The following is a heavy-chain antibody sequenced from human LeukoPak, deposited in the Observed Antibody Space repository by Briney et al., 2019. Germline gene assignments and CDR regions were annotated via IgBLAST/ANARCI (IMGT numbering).Heavy chain of an antibody. J-gene: IGHJ4*02. Sequence: DTVPLTCTFCVLPISSSIYYLGSIRHPPGTGLEWIWSFYYSGSTYYNPPLTSRVTISVGPSTNQFSVKLSSLPGAGRALFYCASDNWGSDYWSQGTLVTVSS. V-gene: IGHV4-39*01. D-gene: IGHD7-27*01. CDR3: ASDNWGSDY. CDR1: VLPISSSIYY. CDR2: FYYSGST.